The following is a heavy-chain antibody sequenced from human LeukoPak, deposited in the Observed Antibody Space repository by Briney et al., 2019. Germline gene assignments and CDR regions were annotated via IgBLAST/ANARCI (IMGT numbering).Heavy chain of an antibody. CDR3: ARALGAFDI. CDR1: GGSISSNSYY. Sequence: SETLSLTCAVSGGSISSNSYYWSWIRQPPGKGLEWIGYIYYSGSTNYNPSLKSRVTISVDTSKNQFSLKLSSVTAADTAVYYCARALGAFDIWGQGTMVTVSS. CDR2: IYYSGST. J-gene: IGHJ3*02. V-gene: IGHV4-61*05.